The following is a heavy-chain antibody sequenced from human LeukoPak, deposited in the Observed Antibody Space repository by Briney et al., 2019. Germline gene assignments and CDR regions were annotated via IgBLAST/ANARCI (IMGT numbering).Heavy chain of an antibody. D-gene: IGHD2-2*01. J-gene: IGHJ4*02. V-gene: IGHV3-21*01. CDR2: ISSSSSYI. CDR1: GFTFSSYS. CDR3: AGRDDFSTSQFDY. Sequence: SGGFLRLSCAASGFTFSSYSMNWVRQAPGKGLEWVSSISSSSSYIYYADSVKGRFTISRDNAKNSLYLQMNSLRAEDTAVYYCAGRDDFSTSQFDYWGQGTLVTVSS.